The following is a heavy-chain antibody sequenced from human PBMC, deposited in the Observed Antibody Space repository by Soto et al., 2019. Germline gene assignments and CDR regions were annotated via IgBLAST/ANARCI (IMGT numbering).Heavy chain of an antibody. CDR2: IKSKVDGGTT. Sequence: EVQLVESGGGSVKPGGSLRLSCAVSDFTLSNARMNWVRQAPGKGLEWVGRIKSKVDGGTTDYAAPVKGRFTISRDDSKNILFLPMNSPPCEDTAVYYCSTGGYPSGLDYWGQGTLVTVSS. CDR1: DFTLSNAR. J-gene: IGHJ4*02. V-gene: IGHV3-15*07. D-gene: IGHD3-10*01. CDR3: STGGYPSGLDY.